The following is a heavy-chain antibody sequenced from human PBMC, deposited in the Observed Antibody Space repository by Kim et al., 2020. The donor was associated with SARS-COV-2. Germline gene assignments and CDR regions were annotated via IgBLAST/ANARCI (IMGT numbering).Heavy chain of an antibody. D-gene: IGHD1-7*01. CDR2: ISAYNGNT. CDR3: ARWPTPRGGYNWNYKGGYYYGMDV. Sequence: ASVKVSCKASGYTFTSYGISWVRQAPGQGLEWMGWISAYNGNTNYAQKLQGRVTMTTDTSTSTAYMELRSLRSDDTAVYYCARWPTPRGGYNWNYKGGYYYGMDVWGQGTTVTVSS. J-gene: IGHJ6*02. CDR1: GYTFTSYG. V-gene: IGHV1-18*04.